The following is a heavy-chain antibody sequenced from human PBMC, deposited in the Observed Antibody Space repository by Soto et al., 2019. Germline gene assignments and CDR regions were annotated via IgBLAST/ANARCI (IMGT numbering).Heavy chain of an antibody. CDR1: GGSISSDNW. D-gene: IGHD3-10*01. J-gene: IGHJ4*02. CDR2: MYHSGST. V-gene: IGHV4-4*02. CDR3: ARASAASLLRGAIIN. Sequence: LSLTCAFSGGSISSDNWWTWVRQPPGKGLEWIGEMYHSGSTNYSPSLKSRVTISVDKSNNQFSLKLTSVTAADTALYYCARASAASLLRGAIINWGQGTLVTVSS.